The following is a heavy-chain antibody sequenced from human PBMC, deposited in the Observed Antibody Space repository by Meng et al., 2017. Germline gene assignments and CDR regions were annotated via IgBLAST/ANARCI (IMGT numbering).Heavy chain of an antibody. CDR1: GGSFSGYY. CDR2: INHSGIT. J-gene: IGHJ5*02. D-gene: IGHD6-6*01. CDR3: ARRRGGSSDWFDP. Sequence: QVQLQQVGSVLLKPSETLSLTCDVYGGSFSGYYWSWIRQPPGKGLEWIGEINHSGITNYNPSLKSRVTISVDTSKDQFSLKLSSVTAADTAVYYCARRRGGSSDWFDPWGQGTLVTVSS. V-gene: IGHV4-34*01.